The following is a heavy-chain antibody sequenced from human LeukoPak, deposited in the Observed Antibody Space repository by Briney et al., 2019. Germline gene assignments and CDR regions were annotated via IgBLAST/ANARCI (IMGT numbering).Heavy chain of an antibody. CDR2: ISGSGGST. Sequence: GGSLRLSCAAPGFTFSSYAMSWVRQAPGKGLEWVSAISGSGGSTYYADSVKGRFTISRDNSKNTLYLQMNSLRAEDTAVYYCAKGHGYSYGTYYFDYWGQGTLVTVSS. D-gene: IGHD5-18*01. CDR3: AKGHGYSYGTYYFDY. J-gene: IGHJ4*02. CDR1: GFTFSSYA. V-gene: IGHV3-23*01.